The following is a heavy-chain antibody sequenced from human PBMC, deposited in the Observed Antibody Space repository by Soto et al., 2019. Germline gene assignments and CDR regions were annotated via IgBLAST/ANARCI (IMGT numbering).Heavy chain of an antibody. V-gene: IGHV4-34*01. CDR1: GGSFSGYY. J-gene: IGHJ5*02. CDR2: INHSGST. CDR3: ARARREQQLVRVVYNWFDP. D-gene: IGHD6-13*01. Sequence: SETLSLTCAVYGGSFSGYYWSWIRQPPGKGLEWIGEINHSGSTNYNPSLKSRVTISVDTSKNQFSLKLSSVTAADTAVYYCARARREQQLVRVVYNWFDPWGQGTLVTVSS.